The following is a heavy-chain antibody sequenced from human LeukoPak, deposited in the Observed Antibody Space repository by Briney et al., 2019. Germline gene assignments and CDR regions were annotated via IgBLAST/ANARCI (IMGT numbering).Heavy chain of an antibody. CDR2: TFQGGGEI. D-gene: IGHD3-10*01. CDR1: GFTFSDFA. V-gene: IGHV3-23*01. J-gene: IGHJ6*03. CDR3: ARSLRVRGVPDYMDA. Sequence: GGSLRLSCAASGFTFSDFAMIWVRQPPGKGLEWVSSTFQGGGEIHYADSVRGRFTISRDNSRSTLFLQMNSLRAEDTAVYYCARSLRVRGVPDYMDAWGKGTTVIISS.